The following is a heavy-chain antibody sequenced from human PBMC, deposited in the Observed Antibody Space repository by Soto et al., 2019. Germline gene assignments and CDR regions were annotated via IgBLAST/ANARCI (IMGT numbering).Heavy chain of an antibody. CDR3: ARDHYDILTGPRRWGYYYGMDV. J-gene: IGHJ6*02. Sequence: EMQLVESGGGLVQPGGSLRLSCAASGFTFSSYEMNWVRQAPGKGLEWVSYISSSGSTIYYADSVKGRFTISRDNAKNSRYLQMNSLRAEDTAVYYCARDHYDILTGPRRWGYYYGMDVWGQGTTVTVSS. D-gene: IGHD3-9*01. CDR1: GFTFSSYE. CDR2: ISSSGSTI. V-gene: IGHV3-48*03.